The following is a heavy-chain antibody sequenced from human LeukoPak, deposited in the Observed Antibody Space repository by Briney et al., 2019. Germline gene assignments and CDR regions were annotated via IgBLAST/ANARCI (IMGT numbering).Heavy chain of an antibody. CDR1: GYTFTSYD. V-gene: IGHV1-8*01. D-gene: IGHD1-7*01. CDR3: ERGELIADWFDP. CDR2: MNPNSGNT. J-gene: IGHJ5*02. Sequence: ASVKVSCKASGYTFTSYDINWVRQTTGQGLEWMGWMNPNSGNTVYAQKFQGRVTMTRNTSISTAYMELSSLRSEDTAVYYCERGELIADWFDPWGQGTLVTVSS.